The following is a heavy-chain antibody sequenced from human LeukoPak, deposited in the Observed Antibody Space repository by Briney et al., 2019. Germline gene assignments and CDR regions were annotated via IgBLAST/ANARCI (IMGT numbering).Heavy chain of an antibody. Sequence: ASVKVSCKASGYTFTSYDINWVRQATGQGLEWMGWMNPNSGNTGYAQKFQGRVTMTRNTSISTAYMELSSLRSEDTAVYYCARGEAAAGMRTFDYWGQGTLVTVSS. V-gene: IGHV1-8*01. CDR1: GYTFTSYD. CDR2: MNPNSGNT. CDR3: ARGEAAAGMRTFDY. D-gene: IGHD6-13*01. J-gene: IGHJ4*02.